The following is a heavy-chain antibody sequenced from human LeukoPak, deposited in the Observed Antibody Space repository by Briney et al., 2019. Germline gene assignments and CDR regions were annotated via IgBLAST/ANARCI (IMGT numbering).Heavy chain of an antibody. CDR2: INPSGGST. J-gene: IGHJ4*02. CDR3: ARTYSSSDEFDY. V-gene: IGHV1-46*01. D-gene: IGHD6-13*01. Sequence: ASVTVSCKASGYTFTIYYIHWVRQAPGQGLEWMGIINPSGGSTTYAQKFQGRVAMTRDTSTSRVYMEVSSLRSEDTAVYYCARTYSSSDEFDYWGQGTLVTVSS. CDR1: GYTFTIYY.